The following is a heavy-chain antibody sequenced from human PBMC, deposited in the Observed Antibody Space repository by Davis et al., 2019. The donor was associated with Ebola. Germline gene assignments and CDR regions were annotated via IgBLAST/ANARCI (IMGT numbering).Heavy chain of an antibody. V-gene: IGHV4-34*01. Sequence: SETLSLTCAVYGGSFSGYYWSWIRPPPGKGLEWIGEINHSGSTNYNPSLKSRVTISVDTSKNQFSLKLSSVTAADTAVYYCARSLAATLYYYYGMDVWGQGTTVTVSS. CDR3: ARSLAATLYYYYGMDV. CDR2: INHSGST. D-gene: IGHD2-15*01. CDR1: GGSFSGYY. J-gene: IGHJ6*02.